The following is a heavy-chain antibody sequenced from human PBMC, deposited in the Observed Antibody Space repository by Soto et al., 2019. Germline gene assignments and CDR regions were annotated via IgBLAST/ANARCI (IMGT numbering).Heavy chain of an antibody. V-gene: IGHV1-3*05. J-gene: IGHJ6*02. CDR1: GYTFTSYA. CDR3: ARDPSYYRMDV. CDR2: INAGNGNT. Sequence: QVQLVQSGAEEKKPGASVQVSCKASGYTFTSYAMHWVRQAPGQRLEWMGWINAGNGNTKYSQKFQRRVTITRDTAASKAYMELSSLRSEDTAVYYCARDPSYYRMDVWGQGTTVTVSS.